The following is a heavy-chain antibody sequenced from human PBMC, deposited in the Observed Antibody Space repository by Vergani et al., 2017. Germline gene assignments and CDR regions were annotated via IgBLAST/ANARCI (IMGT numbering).Heavy chain of an antibody. D-gene: IGHD1-1*01. CDR3: GGGGAVCWWNDVNDFDD. V-gene: IGHV4-34*01. CDR2: INHSGST. Sequence: QVQLQQWGAGLLKPSETLSLTCAVYGGSFSGYYWSWIRQPPGKGLEWIGEINHSGSTNYNPALKSRVTISVDTSKNKLSLKLSSVTAADTAVYYCGGGGAVCWWNDVNDFDDWGQGTLVTVSS. CDR1: GGSFSGYY. J-gene: IGHJ4*02.